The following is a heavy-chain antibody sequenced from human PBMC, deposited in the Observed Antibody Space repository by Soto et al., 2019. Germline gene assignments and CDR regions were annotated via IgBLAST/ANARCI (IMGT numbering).Heavy chain of an antibody. Sequence: GSLRLSCAASGFTFSSYSMNWVRQAPGKGLEWVSYISSSSSTIYYADSVKGRFTISRDNAKNSLYLQMNSLRAEDTAVYYCARERVTTYDYWGQGTLVTVSS. J-gene: IGHJ4*02. CDR1: GFTFSSYS. D-gene: IGHD4-17*01. CDR3: ARERVTTYDY. V-gene: IGHV3-48*01. CDR2: ISSSSSTI.